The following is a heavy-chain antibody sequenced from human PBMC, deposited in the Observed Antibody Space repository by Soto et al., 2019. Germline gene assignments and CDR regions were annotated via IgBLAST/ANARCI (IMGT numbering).Heavy chain of an antibody. CDR1: GYTFTTYC. CDR3: AREVGHMDV. D-gene: IGHD2-2*01. Sequence: GASVKVSCKASGYTFTTYCINWVRQAPGQGLEWMGWVSPYNGDTTYAQKVQGRVTMTTDKSTRTAYLELRSLRSDDTAVYYCAREVGHMDVWGQGTTVTVSS. CDR2: VSPYNGDT. J-gene: IGHJ6*02. V-gene: IGHV1-18*04.